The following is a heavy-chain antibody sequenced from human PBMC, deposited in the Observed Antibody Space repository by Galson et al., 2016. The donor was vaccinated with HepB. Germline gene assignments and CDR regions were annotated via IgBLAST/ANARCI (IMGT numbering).Heavy chain of an antibody. V-gene: IGHV5-51*01. D-gene: IGHD3-3*01. Sequence: QSGAEVKKPGESLNISCKASGYYFSTSWIGWVRQRPGKGLEWMGIMSPADSDTRYSPSFQGQVTISVDKSINTAYLHWNSLKASDTAMYYCVRRPLQFTIFGPPPYYDYWGQGTLVIISS. CDR1: GYYFSTSW. CDR2: MSPADSDT. CDR3: VRRPLQFTIFGPPPYYDY. J-gene: IGHJ4*02.